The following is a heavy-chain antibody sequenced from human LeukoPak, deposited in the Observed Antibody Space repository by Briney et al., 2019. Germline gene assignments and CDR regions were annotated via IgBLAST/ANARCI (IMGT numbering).Heavy chain of an antibody. CDR3: ARGMTTVTAYYYGMDV. Sequence: GESLKISCKGSGYSFTSYWIGWVRQMPGKGLEWMGIIYPGDSDTRYSPSFQGQVTISADKSLSTAYLQWSSLKASDTAMYYCARGMTTVTAYYYGMDVWGQGTTVTVSS. J-gene: IGHJ6*02. V-gene: IGHV5-51*01. D-gene: IGHD4-17*01. CDR2: IYPGDSDT. CDR1: GYSFTSYW.